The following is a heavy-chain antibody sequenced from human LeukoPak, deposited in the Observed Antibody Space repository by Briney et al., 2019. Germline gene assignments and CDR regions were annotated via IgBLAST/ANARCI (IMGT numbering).Heavy chain of an antibody. CDR1: GFTFSDYY. D-gene: IGHD3-22*01. V-gene: IGHV3-11*04. CDR2: ISSSGSTI. Sequence: GGSLRLSCAASGFTFSDYYMTWIRQAPGKGLEWVSYISSSGSTIYYTDSVKGRFTISRDNAKNSLYLQMNSLRAEDTAVYYCARERYYDSSGYFYDYWGQGTLVTVSS. J-gene: IGHJ4*02. CDR3: ARERYYDSSGYFYDY.